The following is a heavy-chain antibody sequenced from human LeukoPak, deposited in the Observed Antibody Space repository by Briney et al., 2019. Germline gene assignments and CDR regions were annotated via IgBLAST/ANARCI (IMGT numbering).Heavy chain of an antibody. CDR1: GYTFTSYG. V-gene: IGHV1-18*01. D-gene: IGHD3-22*01. CDR3: ARGAGGNYYDSSGYPDAFDI. J-gene: IGHJ3*02. Sequence: GASVKVSCKASGYTFTSYGISWVRQAPGQGLEWMGWISAYNGNTNYAQKLQGRVTMTTDTSTSTAYTELRSLRSDDTAVYYCARGAGGNYYDSSGYPDAFDIWGQGTMVTVSS. CDR2: ISAYNGNT.